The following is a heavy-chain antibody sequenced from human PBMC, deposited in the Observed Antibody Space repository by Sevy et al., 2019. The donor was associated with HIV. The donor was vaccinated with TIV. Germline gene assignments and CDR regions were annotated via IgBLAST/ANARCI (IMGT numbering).Heavy chain of an antibody. Sequence: GGSLRLSCAASGFTFSSYAMSWVRQAPGKGLEWVSAISGSGGSTYYADSVKGRFTISRDNSKNTLYLQMNSLRAEDMAVYYCAKDRPRMVYAIPIDYWGQGTLVTVSS. V-gene: IGHV3-23*01. CDR3: AKDRPRMVYAIPIDY. J-gene: IGHJ4*02. D-gene: IGHD2-8*01. CDR1: GFTFSSYA. CDR2: ISGSGGST.